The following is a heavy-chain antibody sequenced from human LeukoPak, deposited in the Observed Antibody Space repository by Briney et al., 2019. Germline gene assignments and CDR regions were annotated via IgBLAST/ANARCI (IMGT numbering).Heavy chain of an antibody. Sequence: QAGGSLRLSCAASGFTFSSYAINWVRQAPGKGLEWVSGISGGGGSTHYADSVKGRFTISRDNSKNTVYLQMNSLRAEDTAVYYCARGSGTYYFDYWGQGTLVTVSS. CDR1: GFTFSSYA. J-gene: IGHJ4*02. CDR3: ARGSGTYYFDY. D-gene: IGHD1-14*01. CDR2: ISGGGGST. V-gene: IGHV3-23*01.